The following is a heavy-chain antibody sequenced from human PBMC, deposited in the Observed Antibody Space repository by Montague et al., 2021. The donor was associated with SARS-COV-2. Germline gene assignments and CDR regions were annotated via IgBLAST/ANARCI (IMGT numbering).Heavy chain of an antibody. CDR1: GGSISSHY. CDR2: IYYSGST. D-gene: IGHD3-3*01. Sequence: SETLSLTCTVSGGSISSHYWSWIRQPPGKGLEWIGYIYYSGSTNYNPSLKSRVTISVDTSKNQFSLKLSSVTAADTAVYYCARSRRITIFGVGPSNYYGMDVWGQGTTVTVSS. V-gene: IGHV4-59*11. J-gene: IGHJ6*02. CDR3: ARSRRITIFGVGPSNYYGMDV.